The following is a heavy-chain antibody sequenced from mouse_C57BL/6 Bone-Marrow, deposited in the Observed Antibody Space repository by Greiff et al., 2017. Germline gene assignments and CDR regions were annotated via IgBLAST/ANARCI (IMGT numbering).Heavy chain of an antibody. CDR1: GYTFTDYY. V-gene: IGHV1-84*01. CDR2: IYPGSGNT. D-gene: IGHD1-1*01. CDR3: ARLITTVGFDV. J-gene: IGHJ1*03. Sequence: VQLQQSGPELVKPGASVKISCKASGYTFTDYYINWVKQRPGQGLAWIGWIYPGSGNTKYNEKFKGKATLTVDTSSSTAYMQLSSLTSEDSAVYYCARLITTVGFDVWGTGTTVTVSS.